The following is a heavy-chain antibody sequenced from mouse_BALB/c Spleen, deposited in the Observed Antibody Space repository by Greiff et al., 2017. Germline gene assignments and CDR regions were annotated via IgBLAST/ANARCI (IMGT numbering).Heavy chain of an antibody. D-gene: IGHD1-1*01. Sequence: EVQLQQSGAELVKPGASVKLSCTASGFNIKDTYMHWVKQRPEQGLEWIGRIDPANGNTKYDPKFPGKATITADTSSNTAYLQLSSLTSEDTAVYYYADYYYGSSDVWGQGTTLTVSS. CDR3: ADYYYGSSDV. CDR2: IDPANGNT. J-gene: IGHJ2*01. V-gene: IGHV14-3*02. CDR1: GFNIKDTY.